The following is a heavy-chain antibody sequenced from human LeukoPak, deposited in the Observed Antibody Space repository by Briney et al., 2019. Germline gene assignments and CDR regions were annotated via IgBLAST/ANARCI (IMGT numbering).Heavy chain of an antibody. V-gene: IGHV3-23*01. D-gene: IGHD3-10*01. J-gene: IGHJ5*02. CDR1: GFTFSSYA. Sequence: GGSLRLSCAASGFTFSSYAMSWVRQAPGKGLEWVSAISGSGGSTYYADSVKGRFTISRDNSKNTLYLQMNSLRAEDTAVYYCARTKGYYYGSGSYFYWFDPWGQGTLVTVSS. CDR2: ISGSGGST. CDR3: ARTKGYYYGSGSYFYWFDP.